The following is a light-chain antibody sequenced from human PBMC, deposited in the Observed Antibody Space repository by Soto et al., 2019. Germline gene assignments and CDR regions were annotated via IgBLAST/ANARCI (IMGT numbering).Light chain of an antibody. CDR3: SSYTSSSTVV. V-gene: IGLV2-14*03. J-gene: IGLJ2*01. CDR2: DVT. Sequence: QSALTQPASVSGSPGQSITLSCSGTSNGIGDYNYVSWYQQHPGETPKLLIYDVTDRPSGISNRFSGSKSGNTASLTISGLQAEDEAVYYCSSYTSSSTVVFGGGTKLTVL. CDR1: SNGIGDYNY.